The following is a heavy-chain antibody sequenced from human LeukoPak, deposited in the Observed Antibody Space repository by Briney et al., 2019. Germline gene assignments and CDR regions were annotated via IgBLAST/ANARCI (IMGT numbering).Heavy chain of an antibody. J-gene: IGHJ4*02. CDR2: IYTDGRT. CDR3: ARGQIYGTWSYFFDH. D-gene: IGHD3-10*01. V-gene: IGHV3-66*01. CDR1: GFTVTSNY. Sequence: GGSLRLSCAASGFTVTSNYMSWVRQTPGQGRLEWVSVIYTDGRTFYTGSVTGRFTISRDNSKNTLYLQMNSLRAEDTAVYYCARGQIYGTWSYFFDHWGQGTLVTVSS.